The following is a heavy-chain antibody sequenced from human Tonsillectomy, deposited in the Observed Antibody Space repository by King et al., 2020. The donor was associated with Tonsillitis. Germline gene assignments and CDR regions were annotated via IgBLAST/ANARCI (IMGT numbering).Heavy chain of an antibody. D-gene: IGHD6-13*01. CDR1: GFTISSNY. J-gene: IGHJ4*02. CDR2: IYSGGST. V-gene: IGHV3-66*01. Sequence: QLVQSGGGLVQPGGSLRLSCAASGFTISSNYMNWVRQAPGKGLEWVSVIYSGGSTYYADSVKGRFTISRDNSKNTLYLQMNSLRVEDTAVYYCARGSSWKVDYWGQGTLVTVSS. CDR3: ARGSSWKVDY.